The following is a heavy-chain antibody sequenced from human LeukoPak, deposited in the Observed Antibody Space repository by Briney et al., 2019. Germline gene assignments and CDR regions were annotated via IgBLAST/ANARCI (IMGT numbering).Heavy chain of an antibody. J-gene: IGHJ4*02. V-gene: IGHV4-31*03. CDR3: ARARGCSSTSCYAGLLLDY. CDR1: GGSISSSGYY. D-gene: IGHD2-2*01. CDR2: IYYSGST. Sequence: SETLSLTCTVSGGSISSSGYYWSWIRQHPGKGLEWIGYIYYSGSTYYNPSLKSRVTISVDTSKNQFSLKLSSVTAADTAVYYCARARGCSSTSCYAGLLLDYWGQGTLVTVSS.